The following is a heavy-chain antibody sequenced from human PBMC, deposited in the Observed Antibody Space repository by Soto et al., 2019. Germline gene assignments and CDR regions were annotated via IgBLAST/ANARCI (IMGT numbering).Heavy chain of an antibody. Sequence: EVQLVETGGGLIQPGGSLRLSCAASGFTVSSNYMSWVRQAPGKGLEWVSVIYRGGSTYYADSVKGRFTISRDNSKNTLYLQMNSLRAEDTAVYYCARDRGVSPPNYYYYGMDVWGQGTTVTVSS. D-gene: IGHD3-10*01. J-gene: IGHJ6*02. V-gene: IGHV3-53*02. CDR3: ARDRGVSPPNYYYYGMDV. CDR2: IYRGGST. CDR1: GFTVSSNY.